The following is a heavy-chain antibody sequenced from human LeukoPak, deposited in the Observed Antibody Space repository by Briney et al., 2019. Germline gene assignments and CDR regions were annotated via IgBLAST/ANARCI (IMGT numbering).Heavy chain of an antibody. Sequence: SETLSLTCAVFGGSFSGYYWSCIRQTPGKGLEWIGEINHSGSTHYNPSLKSRVTISADTSKNQFSLKLSSVTAADTAVYYCAKVLSDAFDIWGQGTMVTVSS. CDR3: AKVLSDAFDI. CDR2: INHSGST. CDR1: GGSFSGYY. V-gene: IGHV4-34*01. J-gene: IGHJ3*02. D-gene: IGHD3-10*01.